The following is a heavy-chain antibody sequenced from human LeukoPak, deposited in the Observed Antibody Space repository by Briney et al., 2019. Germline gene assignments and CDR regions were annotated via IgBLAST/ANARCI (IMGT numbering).Heavy chain of an antibody. J-gene: IGHJ6*02. CDR3: ARGHYQLEV. D-gene: IGHD2-2*01. Sequence: GGSLRLSCTASGFSFRTYWMSWVRQAPGKGLVWVATIKQDGSEKYHVDSVKGRFTISRDNAQNSLYLQMTSLRAEDPAIYYCARGHYQLEVWGQGTTVTVSS. CDR1: GFSFRTYW. V-gene: IGHV3-7*01. CDR2: IKQDGSEK.